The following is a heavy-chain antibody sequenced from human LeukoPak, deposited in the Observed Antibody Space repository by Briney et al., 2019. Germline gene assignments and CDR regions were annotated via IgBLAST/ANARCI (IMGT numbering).Heavy chain of an antibody. CDR1: GFTFSSYG. CDR3: AKVSGDSSSWYWFDP. J-gene: IGHJ5*02. V-gene: IGHV3-33*06. Sequence: GGSLRLSCAASGFTFSSYGMHWVRQAPGKGLEWVAVIWYDGSNKYYADSVKGRFTISRDNSKNTLYLRMNSLRAEDTAVYYCAKVSGDSSSWYWFDPWGQGTPVTVSS. CDR2: IWYDGSNK. D-gene: IGHD6-13*01.